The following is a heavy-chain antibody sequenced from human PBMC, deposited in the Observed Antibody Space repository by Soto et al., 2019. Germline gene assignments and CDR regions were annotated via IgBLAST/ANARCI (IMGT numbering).Heavy chain of an antibody. V-gene: IGHV4-61*01. D-gene: IGHD6-6*01. CDR1: GGSVSSGSYY. J-gene: IGHJ6*03. CDR2: IYYSGST. CDR3: ARGGGSSSSYYYYYYMDV. Sequence: SETLSLTCTVSGGSVSSGSYYWSWIRQPPGKGLEWIGYIYYSGSTNYNPSLKSRVTISVDTSKNQFSLKLSSVTAADTAVYYCARGGGSSSSYYYYYYMDVWGKGTTVTVSS.